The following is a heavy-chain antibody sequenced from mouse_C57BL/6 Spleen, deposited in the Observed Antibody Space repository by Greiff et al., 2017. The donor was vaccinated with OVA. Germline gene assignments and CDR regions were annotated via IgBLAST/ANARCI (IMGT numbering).Heavy chain of an antibody. V-gene: IGHV3-6*01. CDR3: ARWDGYLYYYAMDY. CDR1: GYSITSGYY. D-gene: IGHD2-3*01. J-gene: IGHJ4*01. CDR2: ISYDGSN. Sequence: LVESGPGLVKPSQSLSLTCSVTGYSITSGYYWNWIRQFPGNKLEWMGYISYDGSNNYNPSLKNRISITRDTSKNQFFLKLNSVTTEDTATYYCARWDGYLYYYAMDYWGQGTSVTVSS.